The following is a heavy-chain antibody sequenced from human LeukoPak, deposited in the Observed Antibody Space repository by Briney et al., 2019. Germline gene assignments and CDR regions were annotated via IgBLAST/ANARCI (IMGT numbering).Heavy chain of an antibody. J-gene: IGHJ6*02. D-gene: IGHD3-9*01. V-gene: IGHV3-21*01. CDR1: GFIFNSYI. Sequence: GGSLRLSCAASGFIFNSYIMNWVRQAPGKGLEWVSSISSSSTYKHYADSVKGRFTISRDNAKNSLYLQMNSLRAEDTAVYYCARARYDILTGYSSYYYGMDVWGQGTTVTVSS. CDR2: ISSSSTYK. CDR3: ARARYDILTGYSSYYYGMDV.